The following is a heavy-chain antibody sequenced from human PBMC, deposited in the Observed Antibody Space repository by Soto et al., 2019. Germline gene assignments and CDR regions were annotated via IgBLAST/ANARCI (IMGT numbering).Heavy chain of an antibody. V-gene: IGHV3-30-3*01. Sequence: QVQLVESGGGVVQPGRSLRLSCAASGFTFSSYAMHWVRQAPGKGLEWVAVISYDGSNKYYADSVKGRFTISRDNSKNTLYLQMNSLRAEDTVVYYCARTPLRGQRGYSSLGWFDPWGQGTLVTVSS. CDR2: ISYDGSNK. J-gene: IGHJ5*02. D-gene: IGHD5-18*01. CDR1: GFTFSSYA. CDR3: ARTPLRGQRGYSSLGWFDP.